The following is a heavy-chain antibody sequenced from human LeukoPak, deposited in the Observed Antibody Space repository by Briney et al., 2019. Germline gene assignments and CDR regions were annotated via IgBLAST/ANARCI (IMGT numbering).Heavy chain of an antibody. CDR2: IIPIFGTA. J-gene: IGHJ4*02. CDR1: GGTFSSYA. CDR3: AREVRSGYDRYYFDH. Sequence: ASVKVSCKASGGTFSSYAISWVRQAPGQGLEWMGGIIPIFGTANYAQKFQGRVTITTDESTSTAYMELSSLRSEDTAVYYCAREVRSGYDRYYFDHWGQGTLVTVSS. V-gene: IGHV1-69*05. D-gene: IGHD5-12*01.